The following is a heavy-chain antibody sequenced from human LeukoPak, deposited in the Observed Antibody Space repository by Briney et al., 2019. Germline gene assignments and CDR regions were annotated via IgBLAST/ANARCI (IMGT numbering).Heavy chain of an antibody. CDR3: ARGYALVYYYYYMDV. D-gene: IGHD3-16*01. J-gene: IGHJ6*03. Sequence: SETLSLTCAVYGGSFSGYYWSWIRQPPGKGLEWIGEINHRGSTNYNPSLKSRVTISVDTSKNQFSLKLSSVTAADTAVYYCARGYALVYYYYYMDVWGKGTTVTVSS. V-gene: IGHV4-34*01. CDR1: GGSFSGYY. CDR2: INHRGST.